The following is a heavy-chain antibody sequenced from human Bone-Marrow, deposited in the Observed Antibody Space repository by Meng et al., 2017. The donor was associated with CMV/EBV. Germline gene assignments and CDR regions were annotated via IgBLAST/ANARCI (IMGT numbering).Heavy chain of an antibody. Sequence: ASGKVSCKASGYTFTSYDINWVRQATGQGLEWMGWMNPNSGNTGYAQKFQGRVTMTRNTSISTAYMELSSLRSEDTAVYYCARAPVYCSSTSCYLGYWGQGTLVTVSS. D-gene: IGHD2-2*01. CDR3: ARAPVYCSSTSCYLGY. V-gene: IGHV1-8*01. CDR1: GYTFTSYD. CDR2: MNPNSGNT. J-gene: IGHJ4*02.